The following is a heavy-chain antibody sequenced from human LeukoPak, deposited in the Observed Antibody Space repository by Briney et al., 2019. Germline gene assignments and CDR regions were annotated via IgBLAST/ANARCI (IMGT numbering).Heavy chain of an antibody. CDR1: GYTFTSYD. J-gene: IGHJ6*03. V-gene: IGHV1-69*05. D-gene: IGHD2-2*02. CDR3: ARGDIVVVPAAIGPDYYYYYMDV. Sequence: SVKVSCKASGYTFTSYDINWVRQATGQGLEWMGGIIPIFGTANYAQKFQGRVTITTDESTSTAYMELSSLRSEDTAVYYCARGDIVVVPAAIGPDYYYYYMDVWGKGTTVTVSS. CDR2: IIPIFGTA.